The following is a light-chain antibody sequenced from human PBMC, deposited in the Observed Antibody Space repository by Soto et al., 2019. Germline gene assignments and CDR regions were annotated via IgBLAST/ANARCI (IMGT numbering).Light chain of an antibody. V-gene: IGKV1-33*01. Sequence: DIQMTQSPSSLSASVGDRVTITCQASQDISNYLNWYQQKPGKAPKLLIYDASNLETGVPARFSGSGSGTDFHFTISSLQPEDIATYYCQQYDNLPPLFGGGTKVEIK. CDR1: QDISNY. CDR3: QQYDNLPPL. J-gene: IGKJ4*01. CDR2: DAS.